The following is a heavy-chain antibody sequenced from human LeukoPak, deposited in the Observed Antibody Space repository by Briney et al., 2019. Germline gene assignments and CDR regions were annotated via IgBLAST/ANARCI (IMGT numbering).Heavy chain of an antibody. J-gene: IGHJ5*02. CDR3: ARVGWNYYWFDP. Sequence: SETLSLTCAVYGGSFSGYYWSWIRQPPRKGLEWIGEINHSGSTNYNPSLKSRVTISVDTSKNQFSLKLSSVTAADTAVYYCARVGWNYYWFDPWGQGTLVTVSS. CDR2: INHSGST. CDR1: GGSFSGYY. D-gene: IGHD1-7*01. V-gene: IGHV4-34*01.